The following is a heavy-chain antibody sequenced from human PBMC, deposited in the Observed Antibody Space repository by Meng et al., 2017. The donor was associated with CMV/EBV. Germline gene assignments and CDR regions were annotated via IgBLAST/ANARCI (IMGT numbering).Heavy chain of an antibody. D-gene: IGHD6-13*01. Sequence: SDGSINSIGNYWTWIRQYPGKGLEWLGFISYSGDTYYNPSLKSRLIISLDLSQNHFSLKLSSVTAADTAVYYCARDLLVAAAGLFDYWGQGTLVTVSS. V-gene: IGHV4-31*02. CDR1: DGSINSIGNY. J-gene: IGHJ4*02. CDR2: ISYSGDT. CDR3: ARDLLVAAAGLFDY.